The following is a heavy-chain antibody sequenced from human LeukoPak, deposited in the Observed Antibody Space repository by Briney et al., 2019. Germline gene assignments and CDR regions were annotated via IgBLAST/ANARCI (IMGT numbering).Heavy chain of an antibody. CDR1: GGSISSGDYY. V-gene: IGHV4-30-4*01. D-gene: IGHD3-16*01. CDR3: ARVRLGELAFDY. Sequence: SETLSLTCTVSGGSISSGDYYWSWIRRPPGKGLEWIGYIYYSGSTYYNPSLKSRVTISVDTSKNQFSLKLSSVTAADTAVYYCARVRLGELAFDYWGQGTLVTVSS. CDR2: IYYSGST. J-gene: IGHJ4*02.